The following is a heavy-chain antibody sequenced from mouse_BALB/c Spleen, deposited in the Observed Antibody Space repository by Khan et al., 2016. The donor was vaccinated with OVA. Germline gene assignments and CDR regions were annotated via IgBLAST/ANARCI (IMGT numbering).Heavy chain of an antibody. J-gene: IGHJ2*01. CDR1: GLNIKDTY. CDR2: LDPQNGNT. V-gene: IGHV14-3*02. Sequence: VQLQQSGAELVKSGATVKLSCTASGLNIKDTYMHWLKQWPEQGLEWIGRLDPQNGNTKSAPKFKGKATIKADTYSNTADLQLSSLPSEDTAGYYVARMSRKWGQGTTLTVSS. CDR3: ARMSRK.